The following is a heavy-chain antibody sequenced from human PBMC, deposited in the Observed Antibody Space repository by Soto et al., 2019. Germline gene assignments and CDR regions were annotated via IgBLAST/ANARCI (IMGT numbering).Heavy chain of an antibody. V-gene: IGHV3-30*18. J-gene: IGHJ4*02. CDR3: AKSPNFYCSSPNCHKFYFDF. CDR1: GFTFNTYG. D-gene: IGHD6-13*01. CDR2: ISYDGSDK. Sequence: LRLSCAASGFTFNTYGMHWVHQAPGKGLEWVAVISYDGSDKYYADSVKGRFIISRDNSKNTLYLQMNSLRAEDTAIYYCAKSPNFYCSSPNCHKFYFDFWGQGALVTVSS.